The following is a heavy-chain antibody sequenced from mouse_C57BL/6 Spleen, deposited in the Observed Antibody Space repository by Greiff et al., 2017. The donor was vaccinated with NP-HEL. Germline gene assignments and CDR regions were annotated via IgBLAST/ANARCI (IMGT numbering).Heavy chain of an antibody. CDR1: GYTFTSYW. D-gene: IGHD1-1*01. V-gene: IGHV1-69*01. J-gene: IGHJ2*01. Sequence: QVQLKQPGAELVMPGASVKLSCKASGYTFTSYWMHWVKQRPGQGLEWIGEIDPSDSYTNYNQQFKGKSTLTVDKSSSTADMQLSSLTAEDAAVYYGARSGSITGVVSCDYWGQGTTLTVAS. CDR3: ARSGSITGVVSCDY. CDR2: IDPSDSYT.